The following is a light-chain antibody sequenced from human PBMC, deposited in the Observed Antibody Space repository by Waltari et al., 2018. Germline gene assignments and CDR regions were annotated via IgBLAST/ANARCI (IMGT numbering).Light chain of an antibody. CDR2: DAS. J-gene: IGKJ4*01. CDR1: QSVTNY. Sequence: DIVLTQSPATLSLSPGERAPLPCRASQSVTNYLAWYQLKPGQAPRLLIYDASNRATGIPARFSGSGSGTDFTLTISNLEPEDSAVYYCQQRSKWPLTFGGGTKVEIK. V-gene: IGKV3-11*01. CDR3: QQRSKWPLT.